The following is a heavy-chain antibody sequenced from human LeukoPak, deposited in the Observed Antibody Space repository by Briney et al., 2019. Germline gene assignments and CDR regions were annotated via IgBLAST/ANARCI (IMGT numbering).Heavy chain of an antibody. Sequence: GGSLRLSCAVSGFTVSGNYMSWVRQAPGKGLEWVSLIYSGGTTYYADSVKGRFTISRDNSKNTLYLQMNGLRAEDTAVYYCARRAGGYSHPYDYWGQGILVTVSS. V-gene: IGHV3-53*01. CDR2: IYSGGTT. CDR1: GFTVSGNY. J-gene: IGHJ4*02. D-gene: IGHD4-23*01. CDR3: ARRAGGYSHPYDY.